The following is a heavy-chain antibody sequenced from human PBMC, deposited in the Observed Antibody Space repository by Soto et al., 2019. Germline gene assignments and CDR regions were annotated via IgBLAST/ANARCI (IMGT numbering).Heavy chain of an antibody. CDR1: GYSFTSYW. V-gene: IGHV5-10-1*01. Sequence: GESLKISCKGSGYSFTSYWISWVRQMPGKGPEWMGRIDPSDSYTNYSPSFQAHVTISADKSISTAYLQWSSLKASDTAMYYCARGRGGDFDYWGQGTLVTVSS. D-gene: IGHD3-10*01. CDR3: ARGRGGDFDY. J-gene: IGHJ4*02. CDR2: IDPSDSYT.